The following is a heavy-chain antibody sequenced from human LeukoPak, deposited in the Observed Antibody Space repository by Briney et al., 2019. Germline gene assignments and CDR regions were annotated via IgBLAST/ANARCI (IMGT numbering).Heavy chain of an antibody. J-gene: IGHJ4*02. Sequence: GGSLRLSCSASGFTFSRYAMHWVRQAPGKGLEYVSAISSNGGSTYYGDSVKGRFTISRDNPKNTLYLQMSSLRAEDTAVYYCVKARGIQLWLPGDYWGQGTLVTVSS. CDR2: ISSNGGST. CDR3: VKARGIQLWLPGDY. CDR1: GFTFSRYA. V-gene: IGHV3-64D*09. D-gene: IGHD5-18*01.